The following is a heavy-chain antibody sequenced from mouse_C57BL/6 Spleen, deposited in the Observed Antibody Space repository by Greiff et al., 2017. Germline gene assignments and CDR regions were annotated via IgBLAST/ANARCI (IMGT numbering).Heavy chain of an antibody. Sequence: VQLQQSGAELVRPGTSVKVSCKASGYAFTNYLIEWVKQRPGQGLEWIGVINPGSGGTNYNEKFKGKATLTADKSSSTAYMQLSSLTSEDSAVCFCAIYNYDYDGLYAMDYWGQGTSVTVSS. CDR3: AIYNYDYDGLYAMDY. J-gene: IGHJ4*01. D-gene: IGHD2-4*01. CDR2: INPGSGGT. V-gene: IGHV1-54*01. CDR1: GYAFTNYL.